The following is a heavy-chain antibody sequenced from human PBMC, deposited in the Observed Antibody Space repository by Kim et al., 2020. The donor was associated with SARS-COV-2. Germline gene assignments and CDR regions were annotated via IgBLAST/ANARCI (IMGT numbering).Heavy chain of an antibody. Sequence: SETLSLTCTVSGASVSIYHWSWIRQSPGKPLEWIGYISNTGTTRYNPSLRGRVTISVDRSENQFSLRLTSMTPADSAMYFCARERIVVAPPVHYYGMDVWDQGTTVTVSS. V-gene: IGHV4-59*02. D-gene: IGHD2-2*01. J-gene: IGHJ6*02. CDR2: ISNTGTT. CDR3: ARERIVVAPPVHYYGMDV. CDR1: GASVSIYH.